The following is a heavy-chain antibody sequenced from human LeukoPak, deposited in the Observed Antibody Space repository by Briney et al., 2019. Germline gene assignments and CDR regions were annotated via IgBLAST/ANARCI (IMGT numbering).Heavy chain of an antibody. CDR3: ARDYKYAFDN. CDR1: GFRFSDYS. Sequence: PRGSLRLSCAASGFRFSDYSMNWVRQAPGKGLEWISYIGISSGNTNYADSVKGRFTISGDKAKNSLYLQMNSLRVEDTAVYYCARDYKYAFDNWGQGTLVTVSS. D-gene: IGHD5-24*01. CDR2: IGISSGNT. J-gene: IGHJ4*02. V-gene: IGHV3-48*01.